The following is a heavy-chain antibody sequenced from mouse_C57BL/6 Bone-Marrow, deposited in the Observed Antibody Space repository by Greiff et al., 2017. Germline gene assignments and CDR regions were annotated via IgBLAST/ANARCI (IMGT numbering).Heavy chain of an antibody. CDR1: GFTFTDYY. Sequence: EVQRVESGGGLVQPGGSLSLSCAASGFTFTDYYMSWVRQPPGKALEWLGFIRNKANGYTTESSASVKGRFTISRDTSQSILYLQMNALRAEDSATYYCARSIYYDYDGRGFAYWGQGTLVTVSA. D-gene: IGHD2-4*01. CDR3: ARSIYYDYDGRGFAY. J-gene: IGHJ3*01. V-gene: IGHV7-3*01. CDR2: IRNKANGYTT.